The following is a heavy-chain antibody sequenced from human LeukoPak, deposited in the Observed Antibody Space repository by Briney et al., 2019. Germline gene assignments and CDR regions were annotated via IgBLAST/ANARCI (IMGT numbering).Heavy chain of an antibody. J-gene: IGHJ4*02. V-gene: IGHV3-21*01. CDR1: GFPFSSYW. Sequence: GGSLRLSCAASGFPFSSYWMHWVRQAPGKGLEWVSSINSDSSLMFYAESVKGRFTISRDDARNSLYLQMNSLRAEDTAVYYCIRDLFDDYSLDYWGQGALVTVSS. CDR2: INSDSSLM. CDR3: IRDLFDDYSLDY. D-gene: IGHD3-16*01.